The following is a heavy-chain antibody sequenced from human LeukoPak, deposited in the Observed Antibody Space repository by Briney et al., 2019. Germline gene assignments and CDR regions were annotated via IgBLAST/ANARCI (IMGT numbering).Heavy chain of an antibody. CDR3: AKPGRSITTVGRFYYMDV. V-gene: IGHV3-48*01. CDR2: IGSSGSTI. CDR1: GFTFSSYS. J-gene: IGHJ6*03. Sequence: GGSLRLSCAASGFTFSSYSMNWVRQAPGKGLEWVSYIGSSGSTIHYADSVKGRFTISRDNSKNTLYLQMKSLRPEDTAVYHCAKPGRSITTVGRFYYMDVWGKGTTITVSS. D-gene: IGHD6-13*01.